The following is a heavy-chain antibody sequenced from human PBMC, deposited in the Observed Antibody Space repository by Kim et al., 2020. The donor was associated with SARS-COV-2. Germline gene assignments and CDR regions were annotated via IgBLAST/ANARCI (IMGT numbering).Heavy chain of an antibody. D-gene: IGHD3-22*01. V-gene: IGHV1-24*01. CDR1: GYTLTELS. J-gene: IGHJ6*02. CDR3: ATGDYYYDSSGTFYYYYGMDV. Sequence: ASVKVSCKVSGYTLTELSMHWVRQAPGKGLEWMGGFDPEDGETIYAQKFQGGVTMTEDTSTDTAYMELSSLRSEDTAVYYCATGDYYYDSSGTFYYYYGMDVWGQGTTVTVSS. CDR2: FDPEDGET.